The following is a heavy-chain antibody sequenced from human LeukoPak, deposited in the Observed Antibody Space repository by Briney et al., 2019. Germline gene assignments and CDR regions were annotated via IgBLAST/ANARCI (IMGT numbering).Heavy chain of an antibody. V-gene: IGHV3-7*01. Sequence: GGSLRLSCAASGFSFSNSCMTWVRQAPGSGLEWVASIKPDGSDGYYVDSVKGRFTISRDNAKNSLYLQMNSLRAEDTAVYHCRTQYSSSSFVWGQGTLVTVSS. D-gene: IGHD6-6*01. CDR3: RTQYSSSSFV. CDR1: GFSFSNSC. CDR2: IKPDGSDG. J-gene: IGHJ4*02.